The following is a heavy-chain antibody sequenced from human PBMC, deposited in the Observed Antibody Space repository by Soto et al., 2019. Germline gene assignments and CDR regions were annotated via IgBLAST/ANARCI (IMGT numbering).Heavy chain of an antibody. CDR1: GGSISSYY. CDR2: IYYSGST. CDR3: ARVQGGSSWFDSLYGMDV. Sequence: QVQLQESGPGLVKPSETLSLTCTVSGGSISSYYWSWIRQPPGKGLEWIGYIYYSGSTNYNPSLKSRFTISVDTSKNQFSLKLSSVTAADTAVYYCARVQGGSSWFDSLYGMDVWGQGTTVTVSS. D-gene: IGHD6-13*01. V-gene: IGHV4-59*01. J-gene: IGHJ6*02.